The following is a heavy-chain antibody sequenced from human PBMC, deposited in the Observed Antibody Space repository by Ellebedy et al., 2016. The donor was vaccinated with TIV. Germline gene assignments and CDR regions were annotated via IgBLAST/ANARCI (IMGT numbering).Heavy chain of an antibody. J-gene: IGHJ4*02. D-gene: IGHD1-26*01. CDR2: ISSSSNYM. V-gene: IGHV3-21*01. CDR1: GFTFSSYS. Sequence: GGSLRLSCVGSGFTFSSYSMNWVRQAPGKGLEWVSSISSSSNYMPYADSVKGRFTISRDNAKNSLYLQMNSLRAEDTAVYYCARHTGATRQFDYWGQGTLVTVSS. CDR3: ARHTGATRQFDY.